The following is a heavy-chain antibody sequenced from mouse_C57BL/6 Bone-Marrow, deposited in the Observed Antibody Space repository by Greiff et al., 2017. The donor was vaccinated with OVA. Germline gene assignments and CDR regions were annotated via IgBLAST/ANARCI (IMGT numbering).Heavy chain of an antibody. CDR2: IDPANGNT. Sequence: EVQLQQSVAELVRPGASVKLSCTASGFNIKNTYMHWVKQRPEQGLEWIGRIDPANGNTKYAPKFQGKATITADTSSNTAYLQLSSLTSEDSAVYYCARSGVYYDYEGPFDYWGQGTTLTVSS. CDR3: ARSGVYYDYEGPFDY. D-gene: IGHD2-4*01. J-gene: IGHJ2*01. CDR1: GFNIKNTY. V-gene: IGHV14-3*01.